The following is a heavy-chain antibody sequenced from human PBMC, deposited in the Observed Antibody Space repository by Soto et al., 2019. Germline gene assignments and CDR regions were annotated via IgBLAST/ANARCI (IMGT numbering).Heavy chain of an antibody. J-gene: IGHJ6*02. CDR2: INPQTGGT. V-gene: IGHV1-2*02. CDR1: GYTFTGYY. D-gene: IGHD2-2*01. Sequence: ASLKVSCKASGYTFTGYYIHWVREALGQGLEWMGWINPQTGGTSYAQKFQGRVTLSRDTSINTAYLELSRLRFDDAAVYFCARERYQVISDGMDVWGQGTTVTVSS. CDR3: ARERYQVISDGMDV.